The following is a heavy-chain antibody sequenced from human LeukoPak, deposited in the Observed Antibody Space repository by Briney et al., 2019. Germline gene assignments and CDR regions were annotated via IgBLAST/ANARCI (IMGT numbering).Heavy chain of an antibody. CDR2: ISSSSSYI. CDR3: ARVATNKPSNY. CDR1: GFTFSSYS. V-gene: IGHV3-21*01. Sequence: GGSLRLSCAASGFTFSSYSMNWVRQAPGKGLEWVSSISSSSSYIYYADSVKGRFTISRDNAKNSLYLQMNSLRAEDTAVHYCARVATNKPSNYWGQGTLVTVSS. D-gene: IGHD5-12*01. J-gene: IGHJ4*02.